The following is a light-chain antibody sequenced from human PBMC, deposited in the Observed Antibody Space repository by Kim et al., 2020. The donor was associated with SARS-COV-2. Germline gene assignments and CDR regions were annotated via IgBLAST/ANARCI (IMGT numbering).Light chain of an antibody. CDR1: SSDVGSYNL. V-gene: IGLV2-23*02. CDR2: EVS. Sequence: VARAPGHGSTIHCSETSSDVGSYNLASWYQQHPGKAPKRMIYEVSKRPSGVSNRFSGSKSGNTASLTISGLQAEDEADYYCCSYVVFGGGTQLTVL. CDR3: CSYVV. J-gene: IGLJ2*01.